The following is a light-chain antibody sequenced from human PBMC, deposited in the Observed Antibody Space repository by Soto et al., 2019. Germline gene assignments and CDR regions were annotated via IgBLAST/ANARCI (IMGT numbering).Light chain of an antibody. V-gene: IGKV3-15*01. CDR2: CAS. CDR1: QSVSSN. J-gene: IGKJ2*02. Sequence: EIVMTQSPATLSVSPGERATLSCRASQSVSSNLAWYQQKPGQAPRLLIYCASTRATGIPARFSGSGSGTEFNLTISSLQSEDFAVYYCQQYNNWPRGTFGHGTKLEIK. CDR3: QQYNNWPRGT.